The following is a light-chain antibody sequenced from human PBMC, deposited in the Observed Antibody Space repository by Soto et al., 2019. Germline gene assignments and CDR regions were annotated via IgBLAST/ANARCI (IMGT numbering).Light chain of an antibody. CDR2: AAS. CDR1: QSFSRSY. Sequence: EIVLTQSPGTLSLSPGERATLSCRASQSFSRSYLAWYQQKPGQAPRLVIYAASSRATGIPDRFSGSGSGTDFTLTISRLEPEDFAVYYCQQYGTSGWTFGQGTKLEIK. J-gene: IGKJ2*01. V-gene: IGKV3-20*01. CDR3: QQYGTSGWT.